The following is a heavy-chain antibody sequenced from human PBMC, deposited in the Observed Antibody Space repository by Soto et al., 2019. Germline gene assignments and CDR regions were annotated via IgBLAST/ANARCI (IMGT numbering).Heavy chain of an antibody. D-gene: IGHD6-13*01. CDR1: GGSISSSSYY. J-gene: IGHJ5*02. V-gene: IGHV4-39*01. CDR2: IYYSGST. CDR3: ARCHSRAAAAGTFDP. Sequence: QLQLQESGPGLVKPSETLSLTCTVSGGSISSSSYYWGWIRQPPGKGLEWIGSIYYSGSTYYNPSLKSRVTISVDTSKNQFSLKLSSVTAADTAVYYCARCHSRAAAAGTFDPWGQGTLVTVSS.